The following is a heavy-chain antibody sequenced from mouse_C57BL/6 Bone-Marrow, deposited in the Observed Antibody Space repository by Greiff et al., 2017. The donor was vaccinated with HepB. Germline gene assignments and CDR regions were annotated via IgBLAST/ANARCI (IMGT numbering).Heavy chain of an antibody. CDR2: ISNGGGST. V-gene: IGHV5-12*01. CDR1: GFTFSDYY. CDR3: ARRGYDYDSGVYAMGY. D-gene: IGHD2-4*01. Sequence: EVQLVESGGGLVQPGGSLKLSCAASGFTFSDYYMYWVRQTPEKRLEWVAYISNGGGSTYYPDTVKGRFTISRDNAKNTLYLQMSRLKSEDTAMYYCARRGYDYDSGVYAMGYWGPGTSVTVSS. J-gene: IGHJ4*01.